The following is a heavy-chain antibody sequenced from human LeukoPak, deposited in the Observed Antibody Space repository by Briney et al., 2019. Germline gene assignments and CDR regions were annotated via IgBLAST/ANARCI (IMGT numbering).Heavy chain of an antibody. V-gene: IGHV4-59*01. CDR3: ARAKGSSWTIDAFDI. CDR2: IYYSGST. Sequence: SETLSLTCTVSGGSISSYYWSWVRQPPGKGLEWIGYIYYSGSTNYNPSLKSRVTISVDTSKNHFSLKLSSVTAADTAVYYCARAKGSSWTIDAFDIWGQGTMVTGSS. CDR1: GGSISSYY. J-gene: IGHJ3*02. D-gene: IGHD6-13*01.